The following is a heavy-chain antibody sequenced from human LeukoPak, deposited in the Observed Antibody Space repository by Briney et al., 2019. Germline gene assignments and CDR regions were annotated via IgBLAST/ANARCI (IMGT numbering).Heavy chain of an antibody. Sequence: GGSLRLSCAASGFSFSNYWMNWVRQAPGKGLEWVANIKQDGGEKYYVDSVKGRFTISRDNAKNSLYLQMSSLRAEDTAVYYCGRADQKWFGESMVDYWGQGTLVTVSS. CDR1: GFSFSNYW. CDR3: GRADQKWFGESMVDY. J-gene: IGHJ4*02. CDR2: IKQDGGEK. V-gene: IGHV3-7*01. D-gene: IGHD3-10*01.